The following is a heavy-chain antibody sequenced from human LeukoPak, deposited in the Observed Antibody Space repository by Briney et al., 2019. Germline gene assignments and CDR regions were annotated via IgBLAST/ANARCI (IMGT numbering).Heavy chain of an antibody. J-gene: IGHJ4*02. CDR2: IYPRDGSA. CDR1: GYTFTNNY. Sequence: ASVKVSRKASGYTFTNNYLHWVRQAPGQGLEWMGMIYPRDGSASYAQNFQGRVTVTRDTSTTTVHMELRGLRSEDTAVYYCARDQEGFDYWGQGTVVTVSS. CDR3: ARDQEGFDY. V-gene: IGHV1-46*01.